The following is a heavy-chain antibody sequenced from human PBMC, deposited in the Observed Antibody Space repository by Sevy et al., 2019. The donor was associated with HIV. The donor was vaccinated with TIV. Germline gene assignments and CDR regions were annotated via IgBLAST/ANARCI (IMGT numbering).Heavy chain of an antibody. V-gene: IGHV3-7*01. CDR1: GFTFSTYW. D-gene: IGHD6-6*01. CDR3: ATDHFGSSSANVFDI. CDR2: IKQDGCGK. J-gene: IGHJ3*02. Sequence: GGSLRLSCAASGFTFSTYWMNWVRQAQGKGLEWVANIKQDGCGKNSVNSVKGRFPISRDNASTSLFLNLNSLKVEDTAVYYCATDHFGSSSANVFDIWGQGTMVTVSS.